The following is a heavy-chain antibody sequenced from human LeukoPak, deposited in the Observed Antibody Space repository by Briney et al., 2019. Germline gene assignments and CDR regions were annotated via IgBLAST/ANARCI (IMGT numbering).Heavy chain of an antibody. D-gene: IGHD6-13*01. J-gene: IGHJ4*02. CDR3: ARPSPYSSSWYAYFDY. V-gene: IGHV1-3*01. CDR2: INAGNGNT. Sequence: GASVNVSCKASGYTFTSYAMHWVRQAPGQRLEWMGWINAGNGNTKYSQKFQGRVTITRDTSASTAYMELSSLRSEDTAVYYCARPSPYSSSWYAYFDYWGQGTLVTVSP. CDR1: GYTFTSYA.